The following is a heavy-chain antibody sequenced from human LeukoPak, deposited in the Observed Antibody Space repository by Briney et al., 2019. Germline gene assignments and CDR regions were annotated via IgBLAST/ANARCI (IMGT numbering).Heavy chain of an antibody. D-gene: IGHD5-18*01. Sequence: GGSLTLSCADSGFIFRSYAMKWVRQAPGKVLQWVSDLSGNGVKPYYVDAVEGRFTISRDNSKNTLYLQMSSLRAEDTAVYYCGKDDGSYGLDHWGQGTLVTVSS. J-gene: IGHJ5*02. CDR2: LSGNGVKP. CDR3: GKDDGSYGLDH. V-gene: IGHV3-23*01. CDR1: GFIFRSYA.